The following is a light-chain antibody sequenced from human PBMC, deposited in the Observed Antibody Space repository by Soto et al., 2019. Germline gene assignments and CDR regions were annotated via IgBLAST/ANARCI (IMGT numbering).Light chain of an antibody. CDR3: QVRTEWPSFTYS. V-gene: IGKV3-11*01. J-gene: IGKJ2*01. CDR2: DTS. Sequence: EIVLTQSPATLSLSPGERATLSCRASQSVDTFLAWYQQKPDRTPRLLIYDTSTRATGIPPRFSGSGSGTEFTFTLSSLEPEDFAVDYCQVRTEWPSFTYSFGQGTKLEVK. CDR1: QSVDTF.